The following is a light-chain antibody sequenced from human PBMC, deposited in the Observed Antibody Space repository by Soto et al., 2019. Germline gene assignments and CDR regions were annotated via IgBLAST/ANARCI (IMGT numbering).Light chain of an antibody. J-gene: IGLJ7*01. V-gene: IGLV2-8*01. CDR3: SSNAGRPTVV. CDR1: SSDIGGSNY. Sequence: QSALTQPPSASGSPGQSVTVSCTGTSSDIGGSNYVSWYQQHPGKAPKLIIYEVNKRPSGVPDRFSGSKSGNTASLTVSGLPAEDEADYFCSSNAGRPTVVFGGGTQLTVL. CDR2: EVN.